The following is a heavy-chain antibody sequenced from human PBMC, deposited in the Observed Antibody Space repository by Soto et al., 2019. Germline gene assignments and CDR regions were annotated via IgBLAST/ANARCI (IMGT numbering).Heavy chain of an antibody. CDR3: ARPAQYPNTWYSFDY. D-gene: IGHD6-13*01. J-gene: IGHJ4*02. Sequence: SVKVSCKASGGTFSSYAISWVRQAPGQGLEWKGGIIPIFGTTNYAQKLQGRVTITTDKSTSTAYMELSSLRSEDTAVYYCARPAQYPNTWYSFDYWGQGTLVTVSS. V-gene: IGHV1-69*05. CDR1: GGTFSSYA. CDR2: IIPIFGTT.